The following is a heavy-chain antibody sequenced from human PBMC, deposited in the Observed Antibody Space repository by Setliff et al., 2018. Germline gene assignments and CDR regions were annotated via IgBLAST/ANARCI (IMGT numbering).Heavy chain of an antibody. Sequence: ASVKVSCKDSGYTFSTYGISWVRQAPGQGLEWMGWISAYNGNTNYAQRFQGRVTMTRDTSTNTVYMQLNSLRFEDRAVYYCARENTAKNFWGEESDYWGQGTLVTVSS. V-gene: IGHV1-18*01. CDR1: GYTFSTYG. CDR2: ISAYNGNT. D-gene: IGHD3-3*01. CDR3: ARENTAKNFWGEESDY. J-gene: IGHJ4*02.